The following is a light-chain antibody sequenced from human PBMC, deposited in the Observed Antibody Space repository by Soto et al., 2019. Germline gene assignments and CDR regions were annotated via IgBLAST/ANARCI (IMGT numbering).Light chain of an antibody. CDR1: SSDVGGYNY. Sequence: QSALTQPASVSGSPGQSITISCTGTSSDVGGYNYVSWYQHYPGTAPKLMIYDVSNRPSGVSSRFSGSKSGNTASLTISGLQAEDEAHYYCSSSASSSTLVVFGGGTKVTVL. CDR3: SSSASSSTLVV. CDR2: DVS. V-gene: IGLV2-14*03. J-gene: IGLJ2*01.